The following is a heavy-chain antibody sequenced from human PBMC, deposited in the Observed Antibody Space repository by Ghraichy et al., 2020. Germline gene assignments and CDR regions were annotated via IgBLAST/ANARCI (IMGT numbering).Heavy chain of an antibody. CDR1: GGSISGYNNY. V-gene: IGHV4-39*07. D-gene: IGHD1-26*01. J-gene: IGHJ4*02. Sequence: SETLSLTCTVSGGSISGYNNYWGWVRQPPGKGLEWIGSIYYSGSTYYNPSLKSRVTISVDTSKNQFSLKLSSVTAADTAVYYCARETGSYYQPFDYWGQGTLVTVSS. CDR2: IYYSGST. CDR3: ARETGSYYQPFDY.